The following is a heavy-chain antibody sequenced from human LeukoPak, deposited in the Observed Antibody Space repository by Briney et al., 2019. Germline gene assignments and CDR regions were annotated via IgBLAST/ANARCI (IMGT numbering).Heavy chain of an antibody. CDR2: IVVGSGNT. CDR3: AAFYDSSGYDYFDD. J-gene: IGHJ4*02. CDR1: GFTFTSSA. V-gene: IGHV1-58*01. D-gene: IGHD3-22*01. Sequence: GTSVKVSCKASGFTFTSSAVQWVRQARGQRLEWIGWIVVGSGNTNYAQKFQERVTITRDMSTSTAYMELSSLRSEDTAVYYCAAFYDSSGYDYFDDWGQGTLVTVSS.